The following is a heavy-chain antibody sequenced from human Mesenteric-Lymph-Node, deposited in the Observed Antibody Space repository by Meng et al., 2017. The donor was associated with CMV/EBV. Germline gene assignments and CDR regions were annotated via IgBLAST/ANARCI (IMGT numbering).Heavy chain of an antibody. J-gene: IGHJ4*02. CDR2: INPDGSTT. D-gene: IGHD2-2*01. CDR1: GFTFISYW. Sequence: GESLKISGAASGFTFISYWMHWVRQAPGKGLVWVSRINPDGSTTYYADSVKGRFTISRDNAKNTVYLQMNSLRAEDTAVYYCVRVEPPAGSGLDYWGQGTLVTVSS. CDR3: VRVEPPAGSGLDY. V-gene: IGHV3-74*01.